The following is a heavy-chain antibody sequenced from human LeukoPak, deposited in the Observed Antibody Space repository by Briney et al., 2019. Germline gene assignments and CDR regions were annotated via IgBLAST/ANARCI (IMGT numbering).Heavy chain of an antibody. Sequence: GGSLRLSCAASGFTFSSYGMHWVRQAPGKGLEWVAVISYDGSNKYYADSVKGRFTISRDNSKNTLYLQMNSLRAEDTAVYYCAKFMEFVGATSFDYWGQGTLVTVSS. CDR3: AKFMEFVGATSFDY. J-gene: IGHJ4*02. CDR2: ISYDGSNK. CDR1: GFTFSSYG. V-gene: IGHV3-30*18. D-gene: IGHD1-26*01.